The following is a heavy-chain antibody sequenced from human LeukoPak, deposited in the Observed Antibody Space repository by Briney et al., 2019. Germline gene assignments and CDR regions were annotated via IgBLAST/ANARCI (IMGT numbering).Heavy chain of an antibody. V-gene: IGHV3-23*01. CDR1: GFTFSNYA. Sequence: GGSLRLSCAASGFTFSNYAMTWVRQAPGKGLEWVSAVSAGGGDTYYADSVKGRFTISRDNSKSTLYLQMNSLRAEDTAVYYCPREYYSYSRGSWAFDIWGQGTMVTVSS. J-gene: IGHJ3*02. D-gene: IGHD3-22*01. CDR3: PREYYSYSRGSWAFDI. CDR2: VSAGGGDT.